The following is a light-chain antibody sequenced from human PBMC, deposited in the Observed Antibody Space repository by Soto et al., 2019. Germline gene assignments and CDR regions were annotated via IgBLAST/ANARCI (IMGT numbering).Light chain of an antibody. Sequence: QAVVTQEPSLTVSPGGTVTLTCASSTGAVTSGYYPNWFQQKPGQAPRALIYNTSNKHSWTPARFSGSLLGDKAALTLSGVQPEDEAEYYCLLYYGGAWVFGGGTKSPS. CDR2: NTS. V-gene: IGLV7-43*01. CDR3: LLYYGGAWV. CDR1: TGAVTSGYY. J-gene: IGLJ3*02.